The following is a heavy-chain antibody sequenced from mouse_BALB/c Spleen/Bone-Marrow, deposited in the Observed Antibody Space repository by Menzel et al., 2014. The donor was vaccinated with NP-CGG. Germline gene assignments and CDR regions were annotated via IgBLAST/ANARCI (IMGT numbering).Heavy chain of an antibody. D-gene: IGHD2-10*02. Sequence: VQLQQSGAELVKPGASVKLSCTASGFNIKDTYMHWVKQRPEQGLEWIGNIDPANGNTKYDPKFQGKATITADTSANTADLQLSSLTSEDTAVYYCAREGYGNYVFYVWGARTTVTVSS. CDR1: GFNIKDTY. V-gene: IGHV14-3*02. J-gene: IGHJ1*01. CDR2: IDPANGNT. CDR3: AREGYGNYVFYV.